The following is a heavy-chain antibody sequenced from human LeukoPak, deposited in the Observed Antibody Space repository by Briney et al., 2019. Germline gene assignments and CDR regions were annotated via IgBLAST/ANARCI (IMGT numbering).Heavy chain of an antibody. CDR3: TTGYCSVTSCHRSLYFDY. V-gene: IGHV3-15*01. Sequence: GGSLRLSCAASAFTFSNTWMSWVRQAPGKGLEWVGRIKSNTDGGTTDFAAPVKGRFTISRDDSKNTLYLQMDSLKTEDTALYYCTTGYCSVTSCHRSLYFDYWGQGTLVTVSS. CDR1: AFTFSNTW. J-gene: IGHJ4*02. CDR2: IKSNTDGGTT. D-gene: IGHD2-2*01.